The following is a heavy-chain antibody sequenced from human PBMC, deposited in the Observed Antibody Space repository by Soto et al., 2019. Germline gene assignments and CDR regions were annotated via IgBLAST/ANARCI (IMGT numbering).Heavy chain of an antibody. D-gene: IGHD5-18*01. CDR2: INPSYGKT. J-gene: IGHJ4*02. CDR1: GYTFTSYA. CDR3: AEAVDTALVNIDY. Sequence: GASVKVSCKASGYTFTSYAIHWVRQAPGQRLEWMGGINPSYGKTKYAEKFQGRVTITADESTSTAYMELSSLRSEDTAVYYCAEAVDTALVNIDYWGQGTLVTVSS. V-gene: IGHV1-3*01.